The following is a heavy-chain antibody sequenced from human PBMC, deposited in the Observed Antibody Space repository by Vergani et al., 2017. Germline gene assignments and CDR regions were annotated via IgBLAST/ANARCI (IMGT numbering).Heavy chain of an antibody. V-gene: IGHV4-59*11. CDR2: IHYSENT. Sequence: QVQLQESGPRLVKSSETLSLTCSVSFDSIRNLYCNWIRQPSGKGLEWIGSIHYSENTNYNPSLKNRVTISLDTSKNQFSLTLTSVTAADTAVYYCASDTHSGQRADRWGQGILVTVTS. CDR3: ASDTHSGQRADR. J-gene: IGHJ5*02. D-gene: IGHD6-19*01. CDR1: FDSIRNLY.